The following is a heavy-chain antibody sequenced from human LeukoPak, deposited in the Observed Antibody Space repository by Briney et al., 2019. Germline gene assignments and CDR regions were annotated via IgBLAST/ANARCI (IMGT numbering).Heavy chain of an antibody. V-gene: IGHV3-9*01. CDR1: GFTFYDYA. J-gene: IGHJ4*02. Sequence: GGSLRLSCAASGFTFYDYAMHWVRQAPGKGVEWVSGISWNSGSIGYADSVKGRFTISRDNAKNSLYLQMNSLRAEDTAVYYCARGPAGNFDYWGQGTLVTVSS. CDR3: ARGPAGNFDY. D-gene: IGHD6-13*01. CDR2: ISWNSGSI.